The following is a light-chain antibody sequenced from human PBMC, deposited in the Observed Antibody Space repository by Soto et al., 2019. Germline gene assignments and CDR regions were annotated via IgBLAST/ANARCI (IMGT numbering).Light chain of an antibody. CDR3: QQYNNWPLT. V-gene: IGKV3-15*01. J-gene: IGKJ4*01. Sequence: EIVMTQSPGTLSVSPGERATLSCRASQSVSRNLAWYQQNPGQAPRLVIYDASTRATGIPARFSGSASGTEFTLTLSSLQSEDFAVYYCQQYNNWPLTLGGGTKVEIK. CDR2: DAS. CDR1: QSVSRN.